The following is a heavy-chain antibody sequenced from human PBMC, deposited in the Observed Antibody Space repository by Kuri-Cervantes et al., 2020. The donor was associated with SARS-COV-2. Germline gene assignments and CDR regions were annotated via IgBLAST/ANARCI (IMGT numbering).Heavy chain of an antibody. CDR3: ARDPNANHNNWFDP. Sequence: SQTLSLTCAVSGYSISSGYYWGWIRQPPGKGLEWIGSIYYSGSTNYNPSLKSRVTISVDTSKNQFSLKLSSVTAADTAVYYCARDPNANHNNWFDPWGQGTLDTVSS. CDR1: GYSISSGYY. CDR2: IYYSGST. D-gene: IGHD4/OR15-4a*01. V-gene: IGHV4-38-2*02. J-gene: IGHJ5*02.